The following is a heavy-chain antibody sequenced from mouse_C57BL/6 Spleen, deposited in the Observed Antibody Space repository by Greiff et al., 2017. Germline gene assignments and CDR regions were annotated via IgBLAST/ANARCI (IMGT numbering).Heavy chain of an antibody. Sequence: EVKVVESGPELVKPGASVKIPCKASGYTFTDYNMDWVKQSHGKSLEWIGDINPNNGGTNYNQKFKGKATLTVDKSSSTAYMELRSLTSEDTAVYYCARGGIYDGYDYWGQGTLVTVSA. CDR2: INPNNGGT. V-gene: IGHV1-18*01. J-gene: IGHJ3*01. D-gene: IGHD2-3*01. CDR1: GYTFTDYN. CDR3: ARGGIYDGYDY.